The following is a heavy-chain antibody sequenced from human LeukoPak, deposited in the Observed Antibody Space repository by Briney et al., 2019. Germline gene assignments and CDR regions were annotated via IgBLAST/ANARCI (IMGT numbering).Heavy chain of an antibody. CDR1: GYTFTGYF. V-gene: IGHV1-2*06. D-gene: IGHD3-3*01. Sequence: ASVKVSCKASGYTFTGYFLHWVRQAPGQGREWMGRVNPNRGGTNYAQKFQGRVTMTRDTSISTAYMELSRLRSDDTAVYYCARGRTIFGVITHLFDYWGQGTLVTVSS. CDR3: ARGRTIFGVITHLFDY. CDR2: VNPNRGGT. J-gene: IGHJ4*02.